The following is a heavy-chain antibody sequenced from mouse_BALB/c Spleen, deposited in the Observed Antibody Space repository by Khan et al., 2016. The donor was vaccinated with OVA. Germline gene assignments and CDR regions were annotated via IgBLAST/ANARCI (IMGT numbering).Heavy chain of an antibody. V-gene: IGHV1-42*01. CDR2: INPCTGDT. Sequence: IQLEQSGPELVKPGASVKISCKASGYSFTNYCIHWVKQRPGKGLEWIGYINPCTGDTNYNQNFKVKATFTVDKSSSTASIHLSNLTSEDSAVDYCTRRGYGSGFDYWGQGTILTVSS. CDR1: GYSFTNYC. CDR3: TRRGYGSGFDY. J-gene: IGHJ2*01. D-gene: IGHD3-1*01.